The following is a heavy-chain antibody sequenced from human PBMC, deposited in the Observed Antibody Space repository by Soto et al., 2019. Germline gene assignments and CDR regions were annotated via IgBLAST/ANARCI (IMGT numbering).Heavy chain of an antibody. CDR3: AKDRGTWRSYYYGMDV. Sequence: GGSLRLSCAASGFTFSSYAMSWVRQAPGKGLEWVSAISGSGGSTYYADSVKGRFTISRDNSKNTLYLQMNSLRAEDTAVYYCAKDRGTWRSYYYGMDVWGQGTTVTVSS. CDR2: ISGSGGST. D-gene: IGHD3-16*01. J-gene: IGHJ6*02. CDR1: GFTFSSYA. V-gene: IGHV3-23*01.